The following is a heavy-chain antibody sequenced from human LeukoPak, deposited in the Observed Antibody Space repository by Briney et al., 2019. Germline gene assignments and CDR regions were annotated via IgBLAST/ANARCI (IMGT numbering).Heavy chain of an antibody. V-gene: IGHV4-59*01. J-gene: IGHJ4*02. CDR3: ARDKKGTSCYDY. CDR1: GGSISSYY. Sequence: SETLSLTCTVSGGSISSYYWSWIRQAPGKGLEWIGYIYYSRSTNYNPSLKSRVTISVDTSKNQFSLKLSSVTAADTAVYYCARDKKGTSCYDYWGQGTLVTVSS. D-gene: IGHD2-2*01. CDR2: IYYSRST.